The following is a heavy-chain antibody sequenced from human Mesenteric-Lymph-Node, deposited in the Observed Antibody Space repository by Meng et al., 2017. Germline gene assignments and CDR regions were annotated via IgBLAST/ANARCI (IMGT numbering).Heavy chain of an antibody. CDR2: ISAGGGNT. D-gene: IGHD6-19*01. Sequence: GESLKISCAVSGFTFSDSAMSWVRQAPGKGLECVSGISAGGGNTYYADSVKGRFTISRDNSKNTLYLQMNSLTAEDTAVYYCGGGYTNGYYPHYFDSWGQGTLVTVSS. CDR3: GGGYTNGYYPHYFDS. CDR1: GFTFSDSA. J-gene: IGHJ4*02. V-gene: IGHV3-23*01.